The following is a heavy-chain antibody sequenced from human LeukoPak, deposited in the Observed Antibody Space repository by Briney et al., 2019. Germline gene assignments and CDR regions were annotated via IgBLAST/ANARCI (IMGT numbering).Heavy chain of an antibody. J-gene: IGHJ5*02. Sequence: GGSLRLSCAASGFTFSSYAMSWVRQAPGKGLEWVSAISGSGGSTYYADSVKGRFTISRDNSKNTLYLQMNSLRAEDTAVYYCAKDHGGYSSSWYLGWFDPWGQGTLVTVSS. V-gene: IGHV3-23*01. D-gene: IGHD6-13*01. CDR2: ISGSGGST. CDR1: GFTFSSYA. CDR3: AKDHGGYSSSWYLGWFDP.